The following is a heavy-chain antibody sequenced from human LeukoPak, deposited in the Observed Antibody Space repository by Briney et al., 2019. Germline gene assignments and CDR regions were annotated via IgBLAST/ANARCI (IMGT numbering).Heavy chain of an antibody. CDR1: GGSISSYY. CDR3: ARHTPLRASGHSYYYGMDV. D-gene: IGHD4-17*01. Sequence: PSETLSLTCTVSGGSISSYYWSWIRLPPGKGLEWIGYIYYSGSTNYNPSLKSRVTISVDTSKNQFSLKLSSVTAADTAVYYCARHTPLRASGHSYYYGMDVWGQGTTVTVSS. J-gene: IGHJ6*02. V-gene: IGHV4-59*08. CDR2: IYYSGST.